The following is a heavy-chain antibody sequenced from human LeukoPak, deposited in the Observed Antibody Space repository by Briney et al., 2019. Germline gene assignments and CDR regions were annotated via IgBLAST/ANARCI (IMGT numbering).Heavy chain of an antibody. D-gene: IGHD3-10*01. CDR3: ARAPMVRGVLYYYYYYMDV. V-gene: IGHV3-53*01. CDR1: GFTFSSYS. Sequence: PGGSLRLSCAASGFTFSSYSMNCVRQAPGKGLEWVSVIYSGGSTYYADSVKGRFTISRDNSKNTLYLQMNSLRAEDTAVYYCARAPMVRGVLYYYYYYMDVWGKGTTVTISS. CDR2: IYSGGST. J-gene: IGHJ6*03.